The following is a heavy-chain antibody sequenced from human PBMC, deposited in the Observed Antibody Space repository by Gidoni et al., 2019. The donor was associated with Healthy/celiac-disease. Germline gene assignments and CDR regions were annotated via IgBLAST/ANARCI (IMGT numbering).Heavy chain of an antibody. CDR1: GGSFSGYY. CDR3: AGTIFGVVILNY. CDR2: INHSGST. V-gene: IGHV4-34*01. J-gene: IGHJ4*02. Sequence: QVQLQQWGAGLLKPSETLSLTCAVYGGSFSGYYWGWIRHPPGKGLECIREINHSGSTNYNPSLKSRVTISVDTSKNQFSLKLRAVTAADTAVYYCAGTIFGVVILNYWGQGTLVTVSS. D-gene: IGHD3-3*01.